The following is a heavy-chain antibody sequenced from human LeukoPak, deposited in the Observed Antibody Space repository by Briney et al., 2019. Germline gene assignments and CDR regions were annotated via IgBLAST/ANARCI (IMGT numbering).Heavy chain of an antibody. CDR1: GYTFTSYY. CDR2: INPSGGST. J-gene: IGHJ4*02. CDR3: ARDSPKRRNFDY. Sequence: ASVKVPCKASGYTFTSYYMHWVRQAPGQGLEWMGIINPSGGSTSYAQKFQGRVTMTRDMSTSTVYMELSSLRSEDTAVYYCARDSPKRRNFDYWGQGTLVTVSS. V-gene: IGHV1-46*01. D-gene: IGHD1-14*01.